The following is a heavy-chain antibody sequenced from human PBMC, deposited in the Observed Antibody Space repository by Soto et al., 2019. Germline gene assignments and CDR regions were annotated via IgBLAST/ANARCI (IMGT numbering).Heavy chain of an antibody. CDR3: AKGGGGYSHGYDDY. CDR2: ISYDGSNK. CDR1: GFTFSSYG. Sequence: QVQLVESGGGVVQPGRSLRLSCAASGFTFSSYGMHWVRQAPGKGLEWVAIISYDGSNKFYADSVKGRFTISRDNSKNTLYLQMNSLRAEDTAVYYCAKGGGGYSHGYDDYWGQGTLVTVSS. V-gene: IGHV3-30*18. J-gene: IGHJ4*02. D-gene: IGHD5-18*01.